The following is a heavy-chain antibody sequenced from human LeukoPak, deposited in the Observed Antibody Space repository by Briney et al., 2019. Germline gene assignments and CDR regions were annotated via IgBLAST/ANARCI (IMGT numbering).Heavy chain of an antibody. CDR2: IYYSGST. J-gene: IGHJ5*02. V-gene: IGHV4-39*01. CDR1: GGSISSSYYY. D-gene: IGHD3-10*01. Sequence: PSETLSLTCTVSGGSISSSYYYWGWIRQPPGKGLEWIGSIYYSGSTYYNPSLKSRVTISVDTSKNQFSLKLRSVTAADTAVYYCARKLWFGELSFSWFDPWGQGTLVTVSS. CDR3: ARKLWFGELSFSWFDP.